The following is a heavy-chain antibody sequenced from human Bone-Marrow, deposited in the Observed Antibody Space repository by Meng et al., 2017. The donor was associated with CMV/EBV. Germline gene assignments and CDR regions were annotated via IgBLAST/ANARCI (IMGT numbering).Heavy chain of an antibody. CDR3: ARRSGYYYYYYYGMDV. V-gene: IGHV4-34*01. CDR1: GGSFSGYY. J-gene: IGHJ6*02. CDR2: INHSGST. Sequence: SGPLSLPFAVYGGSFSGYYWSWIRQPPGKGLEWIGEINHSGSTNYNPSLKSRVTISVDTSKNQFSLKLSSVTAADTAVYYCARRSGYYYYYYYGMDVWGQGTTVTVSS. D-gene: IGHD3-3*01.